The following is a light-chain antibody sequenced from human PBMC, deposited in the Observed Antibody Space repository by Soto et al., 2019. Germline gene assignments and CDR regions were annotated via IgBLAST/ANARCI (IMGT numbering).Light chain of an antibody. Sequence: IQMTQSPSTLSASVGDRVTITCRASQSVSGWLAWYQQKPGKAPKLLIYKASTLKSGVPSRFSGSGSGTEFTLTISSLQPDDFATYYCQQYNSFPWTFGQGTRWIS. CDR1: QSVSGW. CDR3: QQYNSFPWT. J-gene: IGKJ1*01. V-gene: IGKV1-5*03. CDR2: KAS.